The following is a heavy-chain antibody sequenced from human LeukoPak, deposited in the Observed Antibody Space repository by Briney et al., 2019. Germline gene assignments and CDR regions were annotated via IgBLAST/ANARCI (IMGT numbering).Heavy chain of an antibody. CDR1: GYTFTSYG. V-gene: IGHV1-18*01. CDR3: ARVPKGITIRWWGHSWFDP. D-gene: IGHD3-3*01. J-gene: IGHJ5*02. Sequence: EASVKVSCKASGYTFTSYGISWVRQAPGQGLEWMGWISAYNGNTNYAQKLQGRVTMTTDTSTSTAYMELRSLRSDDTAVYYCARVPKGITIRWWGHSWFDPWGQGTLVTVSS. CDR2: ISAYNGNT.